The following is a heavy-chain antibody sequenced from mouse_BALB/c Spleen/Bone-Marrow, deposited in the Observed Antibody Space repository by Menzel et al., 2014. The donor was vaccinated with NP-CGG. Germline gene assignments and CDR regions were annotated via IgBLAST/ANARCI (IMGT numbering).Heavy chain of an antibody. Sequence: QVQLKASGPGLVAPSQSLSITCTVSGFSLTSYSVHWVRQPPGKGLEWLGVIWAGGSTNYNSALMSRLSISKDNSKSQVFLKMSSLQTDDTAMFYCARDDDSYAMDYWGQGTSVTVSS. D-gene: IGHD2-3*01. J-gene: IGHJ4*01. CDR3: ARDDDSYAMDY. V-gene: IGHV2-9*02. CDR1: GFSLTSYS. CDR2: IWAGGST.